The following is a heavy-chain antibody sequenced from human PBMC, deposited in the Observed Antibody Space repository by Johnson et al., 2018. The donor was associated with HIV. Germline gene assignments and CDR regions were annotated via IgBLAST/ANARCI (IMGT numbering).Heavy chain of an antibody. CDR3: ARLVATKDYAFDI. J-gene: IGHJ3*02. CDR2: IRSGGNSI. Sequence: QVQLVESGGGLVKPGGSLRLSCAASGFTFSDYYMSWIRQAPGKGLEWVSYIRSGGNSIYYADSVKGRFTISRDNAKNSLFLQMNSLTAEATAVYYCARLVATKDYAFDIWGQGTLVTVSS. CDR1: GFTFSDYY. D-gene: IGHD5-12*01. V-gene: IGHV3-11*04.